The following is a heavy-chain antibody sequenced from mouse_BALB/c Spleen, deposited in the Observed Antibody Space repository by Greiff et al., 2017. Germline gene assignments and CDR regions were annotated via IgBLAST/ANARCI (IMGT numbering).Heavy chain of an antibody. CDR3: AREGGT. CDR2: INSNGGST. CDR1: GFTFSSYG. Sequence: EVMLVESGGGLVQPGGSLKLSCAASGFTFSSYGMSWVRQTPDKRLELVATINSNGGSTYYPDSVKGRFTISRDNAKNTLYLQMSSLKSEDTAMYYCAREGGTWGQGTTLTVSS. J-gene: IGHJ2*01. V-gene: IGHV5-6-3*01. D-gene: IGHD3-3*01.